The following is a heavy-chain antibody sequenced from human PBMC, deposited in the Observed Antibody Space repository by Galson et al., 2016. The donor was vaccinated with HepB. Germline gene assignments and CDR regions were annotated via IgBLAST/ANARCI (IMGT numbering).Heavy chain of an antibody. V-gene: IGHV4-39*01. J-gene: IGHJ4*02. CDR3: ARLYSGYDYAFGDY. D-gene: IGHD5-12*01. CDR1: GGSISSSSYY. Sequence: ETLSLTCTVSGGSISSSSYYWGWIRQPPGQGLEWIGSISYSGSTSYNPSLKSRVTISLATSKNQFSLKLSSVTAADTAVYYCARLYSGYDYAFGDYWGQGTLVTVSS. CDR2: ISYSGST.